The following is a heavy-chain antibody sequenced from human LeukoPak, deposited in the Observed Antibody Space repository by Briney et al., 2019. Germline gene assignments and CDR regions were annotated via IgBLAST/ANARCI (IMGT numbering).Heavy chain of an antibody. CDR2: ISSSGDGP. Sequence: PGGSLRLSCVASGFPFNSYAMTWVRQAPGKGLEWVSGISSSGDGPYYADSVKGRFTISRDNAKNLLYLQMNSLRAEDTAVYYCARERVDTAMVTPVVSDYWGQGTLVTVSS. J-gene: IGHJ4*02. CDR1: GFPFNSYA. D-gene: IGHD5-18*01. V-gene: IGHV3-23*01. CDR3: ARERVDTAMVTPVVSDY.